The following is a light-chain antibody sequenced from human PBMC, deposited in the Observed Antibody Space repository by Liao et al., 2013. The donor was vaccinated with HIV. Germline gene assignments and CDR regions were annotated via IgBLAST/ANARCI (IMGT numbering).Light chain of an antibody. CDR3: QAWDSSTYV. V-gene: IGLV3-21*01. J-gene: IGLJ1*01. CDR1: NIGGKS. CDR2: YDS. Sequence: SYVLTQPPSVSVAPGKTATITCGGNNIGGKSVHWYQQKPGQAPVVVIYYDSDRPSGIPERFSGSNSGNTATLSISRVEAGDEADYYCQAWDSSTYVFGTGTKVTVL.